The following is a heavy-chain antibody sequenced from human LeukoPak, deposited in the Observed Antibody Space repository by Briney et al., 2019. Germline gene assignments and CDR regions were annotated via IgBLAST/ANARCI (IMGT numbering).Heavy chain of an antibody. CDR3: AKGSKSGGSLGY. CDR2: ISWDGGST. D-gene: IGHD2-15*01. CDR1: GFTFDDYA. Sequence: GGSLRLSCAASGFTFDDYAMHWVRQAPGKGLEWVSLISWDGGSTYYADSVKGRFTISRDNSKNSLYLQMNSLRAEDTALYYCAKGSKSGGSLGYWGQGTLVTVSS. V-gene: IGHV3-43D*03. J-gene: IGHJ4*02.